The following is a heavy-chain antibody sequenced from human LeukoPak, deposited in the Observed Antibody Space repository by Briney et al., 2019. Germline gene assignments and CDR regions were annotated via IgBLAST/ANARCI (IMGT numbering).Heavy chain of an antibody. D-gene: IGHD4-17*01. CDR1: GASITSAHYY. CDR2: IHYNGDT. V-gene: IGHV4-31*03. CDR3: AREDYGDYYSGPFDI. J-gene: IGHJ3*02. Sequence: SETLSFTCTVSGASITSAHYYWSWIREHPGKGLEWIGYIHYNGDTFYNPSLKSRVTIPLDTPKNQFTLRLSSVKAADTAVYHCAREDYGDYYSGPFDIWGQGTMVTVSS.